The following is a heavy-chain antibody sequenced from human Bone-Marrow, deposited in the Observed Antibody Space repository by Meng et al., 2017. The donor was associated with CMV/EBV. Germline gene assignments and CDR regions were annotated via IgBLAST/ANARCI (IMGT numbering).Heavy chain of an antibody. CDR1: GGSFSGYY. D-gene: IGHD4-11*01. CDR3: ARSGRWGAVTTPRVSGWFDP. J-gene: IGHJ5*02. V-gene: IGHV4-34*01. Sequence: SETLSLTCAVYGGSFSGYYWSWIRQPPGKGLEWIGEINHSGSTNYNPSLKSRVTISVDTSKNQFSLKLSSVTAADTAVYYCARSGRWGAVTTPRVSGWFDPWGQGTLVTVSS. CDR2: INHSGST.